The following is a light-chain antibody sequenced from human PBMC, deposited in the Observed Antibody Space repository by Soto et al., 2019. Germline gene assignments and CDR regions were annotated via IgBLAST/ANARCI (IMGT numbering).Light chain of an antibody. V-gene: IGKV1-39*01. CDR2: AAS. CDR3: QQSYSTPLT. CDR1: QSISSY. Sequence: DIQMTQSPSSLSASVGDRVTITCRASQSISSYLDWYQQKPGKAPKILIYAASSLQSGVPSRFSGSGSGTDFTLTISSLQPEDFATYYCQQSYSTPLTFGGGTRWISN. J-gene: IGKJ4*01.